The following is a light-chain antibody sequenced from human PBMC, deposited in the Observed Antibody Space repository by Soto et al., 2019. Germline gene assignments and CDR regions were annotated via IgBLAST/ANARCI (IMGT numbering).Light chain of an antibody. V-gene: IGLV2-8*01. CDR3: SSYAGSTNFVV. J-gene: IGLJ2*01. CDR2: EVS. CDR1: SSDVGGYNY. Sequence: QSALTQPPSASGSPGQSVTISCTGTSSDVGGYNYVSWYQQHPGKAPKLMIYEVSKRPSGVPDRFSGSKSGNTASLTVSGLQAEDAADYYCSSYAGSTNFVVFGGGTKVTVL.